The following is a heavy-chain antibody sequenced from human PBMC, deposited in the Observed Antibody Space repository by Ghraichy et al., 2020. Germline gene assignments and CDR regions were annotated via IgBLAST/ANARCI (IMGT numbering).Heavy chain of an antibody. CDR2: IYYSGST. CDR3: ARDTEDGFDP. D-gene: IGHD4-17*01. V-gene: IGHV4-59*01. Sequence: ETLSLTCTVSGGSISSYYWSWIRQPPGKGLEWIGYIYYSGSTNYNPSLKSRVTISVDTSKNQFSLKLSSVTAADTAVYYCARDTEDGFDPWGQGTLVTVSA. CDR1: GGSISSYY. J-gene: IGHJ5*02.